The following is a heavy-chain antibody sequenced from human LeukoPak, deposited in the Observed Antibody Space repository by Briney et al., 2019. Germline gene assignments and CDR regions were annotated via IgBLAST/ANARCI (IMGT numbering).Heavy chain of an antibody. CDR2: IIPIFGTA. Sequence: GASVKVSCKASGGTFSSYAISWVRQAPGQGLEWMGGIIPIFGTANYAQKFQGRVTITADESTSTAYMELSSLRSEDTAVYYCARDLVDYRMGNYYYYMDVWGKGTTVTVSS. CDR1: GGTFSSYA. CDR3: ARDLVDYRMGNYYYYMDV. D-gene: IGHD1-14*01. V-gene: IGHV1-69*13. J-gene: IGHJ6*03.